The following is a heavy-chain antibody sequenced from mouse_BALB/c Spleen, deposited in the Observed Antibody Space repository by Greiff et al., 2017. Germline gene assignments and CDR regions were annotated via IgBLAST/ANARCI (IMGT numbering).Heavy chain of an antibody. D-gene: IGHD1-1*01. CDR2: IRLKSDNYAT. CDR1: GFTFSSYW. J-gene: IGHJ3*01. V-gene: IGHV6-6*02. Sequence: EVKLVESGGGLVQPGGSMKLSCVASGFTFSSYWMSWVRQSPEKGLEWVAEIRLKSDNYATHYAESVKGKFTISRDDSKSRLYLQMNSLRAEDTGIYYCTPYYYGSPFAYWGQGTLVTVSA. CDR3: TPYYYGSPFAY.